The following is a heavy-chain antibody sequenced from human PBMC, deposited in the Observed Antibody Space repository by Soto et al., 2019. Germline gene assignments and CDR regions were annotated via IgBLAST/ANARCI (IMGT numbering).Heavy chain of an antibody. CDR3: ASNGYSYGRDYYYYPMDV. CDR1: VGSITSKY. CDR2: IDYSGTT. V-gene: IGHV4-59*01. D-gene: IGHD5-18*01. J-gene: IGHJ6*02. Sequence: PSETLSRTCTISVGSITSKYWNWIRQPPGKGLEWIGYIDYSGTTNYNPSPKSRVTISVDTSKNQFSLKLTSVTAADTAAYYCASNGYSYGRDYYYYPMDVLGQGTPVTV.